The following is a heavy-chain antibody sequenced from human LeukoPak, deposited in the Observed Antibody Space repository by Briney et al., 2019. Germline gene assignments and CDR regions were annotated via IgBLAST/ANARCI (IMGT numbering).Heavy chain of an antibody. CDR2: ISGSGGST. J-gene: IGHJ4*02. CDR1: GFTFSSYA. CDR3: AKDMYSSSWYFDY. V-gene: IGHV3-23*01. D-gene: IGHD6-13*01. Sequence: PGGCLRLSCAASGFTFSSYAMSWVRQAPGKGLEWGSAISGSGGSTYYADSVKGRFTISRDNSKNTLYLQMNSLRAEDTAVYYCAKDMYSSSWYFDYWGQGTLVTVSS.